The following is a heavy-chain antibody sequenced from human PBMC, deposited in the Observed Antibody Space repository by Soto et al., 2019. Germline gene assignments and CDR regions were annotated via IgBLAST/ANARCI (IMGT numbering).Heavy chain of an antibody. V-gene: IGHV4-31*03. Sequence: PSETLSLTCTVSGGSISSGGYYWSWIRQHPGKGLEWIGYIYYSGSTYYNPSLKSRVTISVDTSKNQFSLELSSVTAADTAVYYCVAQWLDPYYFDYWGQGTLVTVSS. D-gene: IGHD6-19*01. CDR3: VAQWLDPYYFDY. CDR2: IYYSGST. J-gene: IGHJ4*02. CDR1: GGSISSGGYY.